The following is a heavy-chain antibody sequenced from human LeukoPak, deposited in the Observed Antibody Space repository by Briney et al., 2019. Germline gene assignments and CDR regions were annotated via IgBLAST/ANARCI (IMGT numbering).Heavy chain of an antibody. J-gene: IGHJ4*02. D-gene: IGHD3-22*01. V-gene: IGHV4-4*02. CDR3: ARGDASGYPDY. CDR2: IYQGGRT. CDR1: GDSMNSSNW. Sequence: PSGTLSLTCAVSGDSMNSSNWWSWVRQSPGQGLEWIGEIYQGGRTNYKSSLKSRVSISVDKSRNQLSLKLTSVTAADTAVYYCARGDASGYPDYWGQGTLVTVSS.